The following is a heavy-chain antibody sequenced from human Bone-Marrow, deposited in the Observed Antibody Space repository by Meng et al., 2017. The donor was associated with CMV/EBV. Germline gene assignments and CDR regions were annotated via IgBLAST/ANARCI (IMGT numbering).Heavy chain of an antibody. CDR3: AKAQGKGY. D-gene: IGHD3-10*01. CDR2: IYSGGSST. J-gene: IGHJ4*02. V-gene: IGHV3-23*03. Sequence: GGSLRLSCAASGFTFDDYAMHWVRQAPGKGLEWVSVIYSGGSSTYYADSVKGRFTISRDNSKNTLYLQMNSLRAEDTAVYYCAKAQGKGYWGQGTLVTVSS. CDR1: GFTFDDYA.